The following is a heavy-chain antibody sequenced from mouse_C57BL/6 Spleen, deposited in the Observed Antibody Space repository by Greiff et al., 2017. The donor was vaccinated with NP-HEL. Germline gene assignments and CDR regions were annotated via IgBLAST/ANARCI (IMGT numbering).Heavy chain of an antibody. J-gene: IGHJ1*03. CDR3: ARRRMDYGGFYWYFDV. CDR1: GYTFTSYW. V-gene: IGHV1-69*01. CDR2: IDPSDSYT. Sequence: QVQLQQPGAELVMPGASVKLSCKASGYTFTSYWMHWVKQRPGQGLEWIGEIDPSDSYTNYNQKFKGKSTLTVDKSSSTAYMQLSSLTSEDSAVYYCARRRMDYGGFYWYFDVWGTGTTVTVSS. D-gene: IGHD2-4*01.